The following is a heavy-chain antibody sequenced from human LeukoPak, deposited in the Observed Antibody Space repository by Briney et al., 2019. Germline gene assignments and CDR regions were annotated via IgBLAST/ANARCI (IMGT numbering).Heavy chain of an antibody. CDR3: ARDGQYCSSTSCYEFEGWFDP. Sequence: GGSLRLSCAASGFTFSSYAMYWVRQAPGKGLEWVAIISYDGSNKYYADSVKGRFTISRDNSKNTLYLQMNSLRAEDTAVYYCARDGQYCSSTSCYEFEGWFDPWGQGTLVTVSS. CDR2: ISYDGSNK. J-gene: IGHJ5*02. V-gene: IGHV3-30*04. D-gene: IGHD2-2*01. CDR1: GFTFSSYA.